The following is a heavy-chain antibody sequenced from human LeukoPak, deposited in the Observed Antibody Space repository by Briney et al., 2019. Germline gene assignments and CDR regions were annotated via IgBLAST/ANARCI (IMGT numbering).Heavy chain of an antibody. CDR1: GFSLSTSGMR. J-gene: IGHJ4*02. CDR3: AARISYCGGDCSNFDY. CDR2: IDWDDDK. Sequence: SGPTLVKPTQTLTLTCTFSGFSLSTSGMRVSWIRQPPGKALEWLARIDWDDDKFYSTSLKTRLTISKDTSKNQVVLTMTNMDPLDTATYYCAARISYCGGDCSNFDYWGQGTLVTVSS. D-gene: IGHD2-21*02. V-gene: IGHV2-70*04.